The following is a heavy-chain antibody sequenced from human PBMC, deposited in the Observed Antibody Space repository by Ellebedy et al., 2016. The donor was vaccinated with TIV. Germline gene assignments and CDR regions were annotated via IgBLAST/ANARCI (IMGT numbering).Heavy chain of an antibody. J-gene: IGHJ4*02. Sequence: AASVKVSCKASGYTFTSNHFHWVRQAPGQGLEWMGIINPSGGSTTYAQKFQDRVTMTRDTSTSTVYMELSSLRSEDSAVYYCAQVDTAMVGVWGQGTLVAVSS. V-gene: IGHV1-46*01. D-gene: IGHD5-18*01. CDR1: GYTFTSNH. CDR2: INPSGGST. CDR3: AQVDTAMVGV.